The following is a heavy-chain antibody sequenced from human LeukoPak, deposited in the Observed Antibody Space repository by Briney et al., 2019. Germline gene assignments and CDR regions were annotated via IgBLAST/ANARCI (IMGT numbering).Heavy chain of an antibody. CDR2: IDWDDDK. J-gene: IGHJ4*02. CDR3: ARTLEYYDSSGYYFDY. CDR1: GFSLSTSGMC. V-gene: IGHV2-70*01. Sequence: SGPALVNPTQTLTLTCTFSGFSLSTSGMCVSWIRQPPGKALEWLALIDWDDDKYYSTSPKTRLTISKDPSKNQVVLTMTNMDPVDTATYYCARTLEYYDSSGYYFDYWGQGTLVTVSS. D-gene: IGHD3-22*01.